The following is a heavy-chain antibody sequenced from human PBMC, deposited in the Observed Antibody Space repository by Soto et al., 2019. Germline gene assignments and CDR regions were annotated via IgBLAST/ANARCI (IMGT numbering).Heavy chain of an antibody. CDR3: ARVDGSGTFSFFDS. CDR1: GDSIRSANYF. V-gene: IGHV4-61*01. D-gene: IGHD3-10*01. CDR2: LYYIGRS. Sequence: SETLSLTCDVSGDSIRSANYFWSWIRQTPGKGLEWIGYLYYIGRSTYNPSLESRVTISLATSKIQFSLRLTSVTAADTAVYYCARVDGSGTFSFFDSWGHGTLVTVSS. J-gene: IGHJ4*01.